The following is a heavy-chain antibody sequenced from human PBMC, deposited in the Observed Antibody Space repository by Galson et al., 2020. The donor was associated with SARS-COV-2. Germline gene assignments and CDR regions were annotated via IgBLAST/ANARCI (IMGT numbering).Heavy chain of an antibody. CDR2: SDYSGST. CDR3: ARGGYSGYFDY. Sequence: SETLSLTCTVSGGSISSSSYYWGWIRQPPGKGLEWIGSSDYSGSTYYTPSLKSRVTISAATSKNQFSLKLSYVTAADTAVYYCARGGYSGYFDYWGQGTLVTVSS. J-gene: IGHJ4*02. CDR1: GGSISSSSYY. V-gene: IGHV4-39*01. D-gene: IGHD5-12*01.